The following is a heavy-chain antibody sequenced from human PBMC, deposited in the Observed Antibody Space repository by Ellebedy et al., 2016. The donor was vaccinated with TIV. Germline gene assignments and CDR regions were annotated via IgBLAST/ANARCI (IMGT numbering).Heavy chain of an antibody. V-gene: IGHV1-18*01. J-gene: IGHJ6*03. CDR2: ISAYNGNT. Sequence: ASVKVSXKASGYTFTSYGISWVRQAPGQGLEWMGWISAYNGNTNYAQKLQGRVTMTTDTSTSTAYMELRSLRSDDTAVYYCARDRYSSSWTTYYYYYMDVWGKGTTVTVSS. CDR3: ARDRYSSSWTTYYYYYMDV. CDR1: GYTFTSYG. D-gene: IGHD6-13*01.